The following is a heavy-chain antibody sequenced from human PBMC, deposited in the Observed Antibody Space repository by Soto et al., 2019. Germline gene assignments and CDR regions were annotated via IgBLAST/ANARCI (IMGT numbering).Heavy chain of an antibody. CDR3: ARGKLWFIDY. Sequence: SETLSLTCAVYGGSFSGYYWSWIRQPPGKGLEWIGEINHSGSTNYNPSLKSRVTISVDTSKNQFSLKLSSVTAADTAVYYCARGKLWFIDYWGQGTLVTVS. J-gene: IGHJ4*02. D-gene: IGHD5-18*01. CDR2: INHSGST. CDR1: GGSFSGYY. V-gene: IGHV4-34*01.